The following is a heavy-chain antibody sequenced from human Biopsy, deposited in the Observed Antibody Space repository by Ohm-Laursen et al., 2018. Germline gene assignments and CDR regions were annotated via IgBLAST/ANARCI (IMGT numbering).Heavy chain of an antibody. CDR1: GFTFSSFS. V-gene: IGHV3-21*04. D-gene: IGHD1-26*01. CDR2: INEVSSHI. J-gene: IGHJ3*01. Sequence: GSLRLSCAASGFTFSSFSMNWVRQAPGKGLEWISYINEVSSHIYDADSVKGRITVARDNAKSSLYLQMNSLRAGDTALYHCVKDKSYISFDLWGRGTMVTVSS. CDR3: VKDKSYISFDL.